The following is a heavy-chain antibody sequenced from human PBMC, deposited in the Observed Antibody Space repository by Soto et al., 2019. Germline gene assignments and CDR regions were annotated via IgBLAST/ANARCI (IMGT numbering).Heavy chain of an antibody. J-gene: IGHJ4*02. CDR3: AAPAAAGSPFGY. V-gene: IGHV1-58*01. D-gene: IGHD6-13*01. Sequence: SVKVSCMASGFTFTSSALHWVRQARGQRLEWIGWIVVGSGNTNYAQKFQERVTITRDMSTSTAYMELSSLRSEDTAVYYCAAPAAAGSPFGYWGQGTLVTVSS. CDR1: GFTFTSSA. CDR2: IVVGSGNT.